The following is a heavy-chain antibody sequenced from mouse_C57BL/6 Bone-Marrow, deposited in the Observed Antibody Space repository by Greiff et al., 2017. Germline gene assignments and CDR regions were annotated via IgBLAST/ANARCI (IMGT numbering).Heavy chain of an antibody. Sequence: QVQLQQPGAELVKPGASVKLSCKASGYTFTSYWMPWVKQRPGQGLEWIGMIHPSSGITNYNETFKGKATLTVDKSSSTAYMQLSSLTSADSAVYYCARSRAYDGSSIDYWGQGTTLTVSS. CDR2: IHPSSGIT. J-gene: IGHJ2*01. CDR1: GYTFTSYW. V-gene: IGHV1-64*01. CDR3: ARSRAYDGSSIDY. D-gene: IGHD1-1*01.